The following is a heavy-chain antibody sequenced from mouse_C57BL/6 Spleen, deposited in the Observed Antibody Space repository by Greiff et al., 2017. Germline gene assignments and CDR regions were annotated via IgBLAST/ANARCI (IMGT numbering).Heavy chain of an antibody. V-gene: IGHV1-50*01. CDR3: VITTVIATDY. J-gene: IGHJ2*01. Sequence: QVQLKQPGAELVKPGASVKLSCKASGYTFTSYWMQWVKQRPGQGLEWIGEIDPSDSDTKYNQKFKGKATWTVDTSSSTAYMQIRSLTSDDSAVYNYVITTVIATDYGGQGTTLTVSS. CDR1: GYTFTSYW. CDR2: IDPSDSDT. D-gene: IGHD1-1*01.